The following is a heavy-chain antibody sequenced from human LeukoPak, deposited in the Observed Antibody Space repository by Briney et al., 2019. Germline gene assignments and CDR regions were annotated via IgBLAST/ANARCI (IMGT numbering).Heavy chain of an antibody. CDR3: ARAGIAARLDY. J-gene: IGHJ4*02. V-gene: IGHV4-31*03. CDR2: VYYSGST. Sequence: PSETLSLTCTVSGGPISSGGYYWSWIRQHPGKGLEWIGYVYYSGSTYYNPSLKSRVTISVDTSKNQFSLKLSSVTAADAAVYYCARAGIAARLDYWGQGTLVTVSS. CDR1: GGPISSGGYY. D-gene: IGHD6-6*01.